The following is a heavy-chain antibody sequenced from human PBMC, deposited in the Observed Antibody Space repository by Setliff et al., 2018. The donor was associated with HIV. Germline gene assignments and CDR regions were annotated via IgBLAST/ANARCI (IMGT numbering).Heavy chain of an antibody. J-gene: IGHJ4*02. CDR3: ARNSYGSIDY. CDR2: ISSSSYYI. V-gene: IGHV3-21*04. CDR1: GFTFSSYA. Sequence: PGGSLRLSCAASGFTFSSYAMSWVRQAPGKGLEWVSSISSSSYYIYYADSVKGRFTISRDNAKNSLYLQMNSLRAEDTAVYYCARNSYGSIDYWGQGTLVTVSS. D-gene: IGHD5-18*01.